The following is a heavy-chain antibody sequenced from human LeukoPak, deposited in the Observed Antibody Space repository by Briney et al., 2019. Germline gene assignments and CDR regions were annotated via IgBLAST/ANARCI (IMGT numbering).Heavy chain of an antibody. Sequence: PLQTLSLTCTVSGGSISSGDYYWSWIRQPPGKGLEWIGYIYYSGSTYYNPSLKSRVTISVDTSKNQFSLKLSSVTAADTAVYYCAREPSSSGWNFEYWGQGTLVTVSS. CDR1: GGSISSGDYY. CDR2: IYYSGST. D-gene: IGHD6-19*01. CDR3: AREPSSSGWNFEY. J-gene: IGHJ4*02. V-gene: IGHV4-30-4*01.